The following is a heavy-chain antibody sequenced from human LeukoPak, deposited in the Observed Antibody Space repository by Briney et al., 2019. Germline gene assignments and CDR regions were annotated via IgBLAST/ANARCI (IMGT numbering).Heavy chain of an antibody. V-gene: IGHV3-7*03. D-gene: IGHD6-6*01. CDR3: ARSSYSSSSSV. J-gene: IGHJ3*01. CDR2: INSDGSEG. Sequence: ETLSLTCTVSGGSVSSDNYHWSWIRQAPGKGLGWVASINSDGSEGYYADVVKGRFTISRDNAKNSLYLQINSLRAEDTAVYYCARSSYSSSSSVWGQGTMVTVSS. CDR1: GGSVSSDNYH.